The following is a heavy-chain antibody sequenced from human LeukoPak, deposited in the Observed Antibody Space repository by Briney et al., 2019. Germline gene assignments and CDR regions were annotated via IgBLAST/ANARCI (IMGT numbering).Heavy chain of an antibody. CDR3: AKDAVHTVMWLYFHY. Sequence: KAGGSLRLSCAASGFTFSSYSMNWVRQAPGKGLEWVSSISSSSSYIYYADSVKGRFTISRDNSRNTLYLQMNSLRAEDTAVYYCAKDAVHTVMWLYFHYWGQGTLVTVSS. CDR2: ISSSSSYI. V-gene: IGHV3-21*04. D-gene: IGHD5-18*01. J-gene: IGHJ4*02. CDR1: GFTFSSYS.